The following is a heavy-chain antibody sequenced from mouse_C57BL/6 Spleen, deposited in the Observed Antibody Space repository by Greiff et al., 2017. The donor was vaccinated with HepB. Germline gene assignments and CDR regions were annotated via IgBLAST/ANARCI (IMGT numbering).Heavy chain of an antibody. J-gene: IGHJ3*01. CDR2: IYPGDGDT. Sequence: VQLQQSGPELVKPGASVKISCKASGYAFSSYWMNWVKQRPGTGLEWIGQIYPGDGDTNSNGKFKGKATLTADKSASTAFMQLSSLTSEDSAVLCGARDGDSRVAYWGQGTLVTVSA. D-gene: IGHD2-3*01. CDR1: GYAFSSYW. V-gene: IGHV1-80*01. CDR3: ARDGDSRVAY.